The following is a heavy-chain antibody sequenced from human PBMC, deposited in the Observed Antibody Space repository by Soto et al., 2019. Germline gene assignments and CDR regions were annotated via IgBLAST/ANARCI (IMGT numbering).Heavy chain of an antibody. D-gene: IGHD3-10*01. CDR2: ISYDGSNK. V-gene: IGHV3-30-3*01. CDR3: AREGSVSSSDYYAYYYGMDV. CDR1: GFTFSSYA. J-gene: IGHJ6*02. Sequence: GGSLRLSCAASGFTFSSYAMHWVRQAPGKGLEWVAVISYDGSNKYYADSVKGRFTISRDNSKNTLYLQMNSLRAEDTAVYYCAREGSVSSSDYYAYYYGMDVWGQGTTVTVSS.